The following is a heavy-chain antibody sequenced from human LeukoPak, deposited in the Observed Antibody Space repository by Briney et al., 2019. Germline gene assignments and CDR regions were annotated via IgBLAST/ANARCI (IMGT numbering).Heavy chain of an antibody. V-gene: IGHV3-15*01. D-gene: IGHD3-22*01. Sequence: KTGGSLRLSCAASGFTFSNAWMSWVRQAPGKGLEWVGRIKSRTDGGTTDYAAPVKGRFTISRDDSKNTLYLQMNSLKTEDTAVYYCTTDAAGDYDSSGPYYFDYWGQGTLVTVSS. CDR3: TTDAAGDYDSSGPYYFDY. CDR1: GFTFSNAW. CDR2: IKSRTDGGTT. J-gene: IGHJ4*02.